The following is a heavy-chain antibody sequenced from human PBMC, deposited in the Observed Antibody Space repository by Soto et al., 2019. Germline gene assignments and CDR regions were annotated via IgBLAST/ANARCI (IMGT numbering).Heavy chain of an antibody. CDR2: IKQDGSEK. Sequence: HPGGSLRLSCAASGFTFSSYWVSWVRQAPGKGLEWVANIKQDGSEKYYVDSVKGRFTISRDNAKNSLYLQMNSLRAEDTAVYYCEYSGYDIPYYYYYMDVWGKGTTVTVSS. CDR1: GFTFSSYW. V-gene: IGHV3-7*01. CDR3: EYSGYDIPYYYYYMDV. J-gene: IGHJ6*03. D-gene: IGHD5-12*01.